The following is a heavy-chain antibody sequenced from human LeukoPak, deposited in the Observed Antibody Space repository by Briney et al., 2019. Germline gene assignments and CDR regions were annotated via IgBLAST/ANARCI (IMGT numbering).Heavy chain of an antibody. J-gene: IGHJ3*02. CDR2: ISGSGGST. CDR1: GFTFSSYW. V-gene: IGHV3-23*01. CDR3: AKPSKPDYGDHKYAFDI. Sequence: PGGSLRLSCAASGFTFSSYWMHWVRQAPGKGLEWVSAISGSGGSTYYADSVKGRFTISRDNSKNTLYLQMNSLRAEDTAVYYCAKPSKPDYGDHKYAFDIWGQGTMVTVSS. D-gene: IGHD4-17*01.